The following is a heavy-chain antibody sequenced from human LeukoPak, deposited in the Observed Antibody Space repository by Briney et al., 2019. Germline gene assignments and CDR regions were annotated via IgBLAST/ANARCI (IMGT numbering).Heavy chain of an antibody. J-gene: IGHJ3*02. CDR2: INYSGST. D-gene: IGHD1-26*01. V-gene: IGHV4-34*01. Sequence: PSETLSLTCAVYGGSFSGYYWSWIRQPPGKGLEWIGEINYSGSTNYNPSLKSRVTISVDTSKNQFSLKLSSVTAADTAVYYCARGGLGATTIDIWGQGTMVTVSS. CDR1: GGSFSGYY. CDR3: ARGGLGATTIDI.